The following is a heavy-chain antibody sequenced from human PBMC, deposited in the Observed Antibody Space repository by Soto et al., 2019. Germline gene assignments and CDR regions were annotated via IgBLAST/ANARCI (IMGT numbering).Heavy chain of an antibody. CDR3: ASGIAARHPPAWFDP. CDR2: IYYRGST. D-gene: IGHD6-6*01. J-gene: IGHJ5*02. Sequence: SSETLSLTCSVSGASFSSSDHYWGWIRLPPGKGLEWIGNIYYRGSTNYNPSLKSRVTISVDTSKNQFSLKLSSVTAADTAVYYCASGIAARHPPAWFDPWGQGTLVTVSS. CDR1: GASFSSSDHY. V-gene: IGHV4-39*07.